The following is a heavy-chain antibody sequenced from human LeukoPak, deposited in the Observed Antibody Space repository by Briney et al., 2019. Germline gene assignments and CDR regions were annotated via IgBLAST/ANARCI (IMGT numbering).Heavy chain of an antibody. CDR1: GGSISSGSYY. J-gene: IGHJ4*02. CDR2: IYTSGST. Sequence: SQTLSLTCTVSGGSISSGSYYWSWIRQPAGTGLEWIGRIYTSGSTNYNPSLKSRVTISVDTSKNQFSLKLSSVTAADTAVYYCARGYCTNGVCYPLDYWGQGTLVTVSS. V-gene: IGHV4-61*02. CDR3: ARGYCTNGVCYPLDY. D-gene: IGHD2-8*01.